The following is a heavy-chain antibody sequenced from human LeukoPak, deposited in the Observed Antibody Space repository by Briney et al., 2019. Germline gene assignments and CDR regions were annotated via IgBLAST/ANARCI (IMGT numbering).Heavy chain of an antibody. Sequence: PGGSLRLSCAASGYTFSTYWMHWVRQAPGKGLVWVSRINSDGSTTIYADSVKGRFTISRDNAKNTLYLHINSLRAEDAAVYYCARDLRGIGDETAYWAQGTLVTVYS. CDR3: ARDLRGIGDETAY. D-gene: IGHD3-16*01. CDR1: GYTFSTYW. V-gene: IGHV3-74*01. CDR2: INSDGSTT. J-gene: IGHJ4*02.